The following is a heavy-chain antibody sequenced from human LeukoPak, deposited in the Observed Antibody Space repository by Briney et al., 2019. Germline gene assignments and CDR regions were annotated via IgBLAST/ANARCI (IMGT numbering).Heavy chain of an antibody. CDR3: AKDLETTRRGYYYYMDV. CDR1: GFTFSSYA. V-gene: IGHV3-23*01. CDR2: ISGSGGST. J-gene: IGHJ6*03. Sequence: GGSLRLSCAASGFTFSSYAMSWVRQAPGKGLEWVSAISGSGGSTYYADSVKGRFTISRDNSKNTLYLQMNSLRAEDTAVYYCAKDLETTRRGYYYYMDVWGKGTTVTVSS. D-gene: IGHD4-11*01.